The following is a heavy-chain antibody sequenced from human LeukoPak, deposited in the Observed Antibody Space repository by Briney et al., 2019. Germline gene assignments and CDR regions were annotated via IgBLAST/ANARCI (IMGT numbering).Heavy chain of an antibody. CDR2: IIPIFGTA. CDR1: GGTFSSYA. CDR3: ARSKTYTMSRDAFDI. J-gene: IGHJ3*02. V-gene: IGHV1-69*05. D-gene: IGHD3-10*02. Sequence: ASVKVSCKASGGTFSSYAISWVRQAPGQGLEWMGRIIPIFGTANCAQKFQGRVTVTTDESTSTAYMELSSLRSEDTAVYYCARSKTYTMSRDAFDIWGQGTMVTVSS.